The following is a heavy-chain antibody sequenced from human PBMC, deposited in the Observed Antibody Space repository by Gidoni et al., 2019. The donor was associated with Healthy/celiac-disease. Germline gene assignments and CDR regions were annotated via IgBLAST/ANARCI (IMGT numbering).Heavy chain of an antibody. CDR3: AQWLALYWFDP. V-gene: IGHV4-39*01. J-gene: IGHJ5*02. D-gene: IGHD6-19*01. CDR2: IYYSGST. CDR1: GGSISSSSYY. Sequence: QLQLQESGPGLVKPSETLSLTCTVSGGSISSSSYYWGWIRQPPGKGLEWIGSIYYSGSTYYNPSLKSRVTISVDTSKNQFSLKLSSVTAADTDVYYCAQWLALYWFDPWGQGTLVTVS.